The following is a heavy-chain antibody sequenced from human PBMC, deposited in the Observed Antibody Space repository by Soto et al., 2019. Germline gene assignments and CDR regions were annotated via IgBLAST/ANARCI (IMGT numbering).Heavy chain of an antibody. CDR2: MSYDGSNK. J-gene: IGHJ3*02. CDR1: GFTFSSYA. V-gene: IGHV3-30-3*01. CDR3: ARGYLLYKLSEDGFDI. Sequence: QVQLVESGGGVVQPGRSLRLSCAASGFTFSSYAMHWVRQAPGKGLEWVAVMSYDGSNKYYADSVKGRFTISRDNSKNTLYVQINSLTAEDTAVDYGARGYLLYKLSEDGFDIWGRGTMVTVSS. D-gene: IGHD2-15*01.